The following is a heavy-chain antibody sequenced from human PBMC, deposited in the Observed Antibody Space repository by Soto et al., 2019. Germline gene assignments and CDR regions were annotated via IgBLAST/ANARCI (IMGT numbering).Heavy chain of an antibody. CDR1: GFTFSSHV. Sequence: EVQLLESGGGLVQPGGSLRLSCAASGFTFSSHVMYWVRQAPGKGLEWVAAISGGGGTTFYGDSVEGRFTMSRDNSKNTLFLQMNSLRAEDTAVYYCARGPRAPPPHDYGMDVWGQGTTVTVSS. CDR2: ISGGGGTT. V-gene: IGHV3-23*01. J-gene: IGHJ6*02. CDR3: ARGPRAPPPHDYGMDV.